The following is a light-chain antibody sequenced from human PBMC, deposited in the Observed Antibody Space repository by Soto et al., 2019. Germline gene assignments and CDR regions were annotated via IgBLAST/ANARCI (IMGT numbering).Light chain of an antibody. CDR1: QSVSSSY. CDR3: QQRSSWPRIT. V-gene: IGKV3D-20*02. Sequence: VLTQSPATLSLSPGERATLSCRASQSVSSSYLAWYQQKPGQAPRLLIYGASSRAPGIPARFSGSGSGTDFTLTISSLEPDDFAVYYCQQRSSWPRITFGQGTRLEIK. J-gene: IGKJ5*01. CDR2: GAS.